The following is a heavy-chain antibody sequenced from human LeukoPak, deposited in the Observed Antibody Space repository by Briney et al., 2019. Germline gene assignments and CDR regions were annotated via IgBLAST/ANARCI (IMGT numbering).Heavy chain of an antibody. V-gene: IGHV4-39*01. D-gene: IGHD3-9*01. CDR2: IYYSGST. CDR3: ARKFQNTYDYILPGSGLPEHDY. CDR1: GGSISSSSYY. J-gene: IGHJ4*02. Sequence: SETLSLTCTVSGGSISSSSYYWGWIRQPPGKGLEWIGSIYYSGSTYYNPSLKSRVTISVDTSKNQFSLKLSSLTAADTAVYYCARKFQNTYDYILPGSGLPEHDYGGQGPRVPVSS.